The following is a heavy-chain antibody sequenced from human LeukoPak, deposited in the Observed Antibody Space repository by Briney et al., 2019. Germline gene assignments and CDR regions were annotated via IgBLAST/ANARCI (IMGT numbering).Heavy chain of an antibody. Sequence: SETLSLTCAVYGGSFSGYYWSWIRQPPGKGLEWIGEINHSGSTNYNPSLKSRVTISVDTSKNQFSLKLSSVTAADTAVYYCARVQYYYGSGSYYKAPFDYWGQGTLVTVSS. CDR2: INHSGST. CDR3: ARVQYYYGSGSYYKAPFDY. V-gene: IGHV4-34*01. D-gene: IGHD3-10*01. CDR1: GGSFSGYY. J-gene: IGHJ4*02.